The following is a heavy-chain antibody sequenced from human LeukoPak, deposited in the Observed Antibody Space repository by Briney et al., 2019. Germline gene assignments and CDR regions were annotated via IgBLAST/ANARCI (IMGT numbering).Heavy chain of an antibody. CDR1: GFTFSSYG. V-gene: IGHV3-30*02. CDR3: AKAADGYKPFDY. CDR2: IRYDGSNK. Sequence: GGSLRLSCAASGFTFSSYGMHWVRQAPGKGLEWVAFIRYDGSNKYYADSVKGRFTISRDNSKNTLYLQMNSLRADDTAVYYCAKAADGYKPFDYWGQGTLVTVSS. D-gene: IGHD5-24*01. J-gene: IGHJ4*02.